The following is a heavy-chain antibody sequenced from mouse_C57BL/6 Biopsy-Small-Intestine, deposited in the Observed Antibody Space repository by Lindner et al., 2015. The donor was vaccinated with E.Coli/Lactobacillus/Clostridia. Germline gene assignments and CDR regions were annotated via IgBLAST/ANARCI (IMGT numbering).Heavy chain of an antibody. V-gene: IGHV1-66*01. CDR1: GYSFTSYY. Sequence: VQLQESGPELVKPGASVKISCKAPGYSFTSYYIHWVKQRPGQGLEWIGWIYPGSGNTKYNEKFKGKATLTADTSSSTAYMQLSSLTSEDSAVYYCARGSIYDGYYWYFDVWGTGTTVTVSS. D-gene: IGHD2-3*01. J-gene: IGHJ1*03. CDR3: ARGSIYDGYYWYFDV. CDR2: IYPGSGNT.